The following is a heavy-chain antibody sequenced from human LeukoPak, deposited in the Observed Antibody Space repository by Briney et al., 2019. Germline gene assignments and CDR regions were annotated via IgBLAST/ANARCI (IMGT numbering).Heavy chain of an antibody. Sequence: PGGSLRLSCSPSGFTFSSYAMSWVRQAPGKGLEWVSAISGSGGSTYYADSVKGRFTISRDNSKNTLYLQMNSLRAEDTAVYYCAKDVGYSCSWYYFDYWGQGTLVTVSS. CDR2: ISGSGGST. CDR1: GFTFSSYA. J-gene: IGHJ4*02. V-gene: IGHV3-23*01. D-gene: IGHD6-13*01. CDR3: AKDVGYSCSWYYFDY.